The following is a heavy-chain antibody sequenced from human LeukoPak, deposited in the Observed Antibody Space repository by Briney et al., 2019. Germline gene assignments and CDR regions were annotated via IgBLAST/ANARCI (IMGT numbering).Heavy chain of an antibody. V-gene: IGHV3-33*01. Sequence: GGSLRLSCGASGFAFSSHGMHWVRQAPGKGLEWVAVIWADGSKRYYADSVQGRFTISRDNSRNMLYLQMNSLRADDTAVYYCARTPANVTMPFDYWGQGTLVTVSS. CDR1: GFAFSSHG. J-gene: IGHJ4*02. CDR2: IWADGSKR. D-gene: IGHD3-10*01. CDR3: ARTPANVTMPFDY.